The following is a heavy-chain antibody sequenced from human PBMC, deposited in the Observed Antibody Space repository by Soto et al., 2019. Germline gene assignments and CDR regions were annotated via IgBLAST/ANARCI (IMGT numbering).Heavy chain of an antibody. D-gene: IGHD5-12*01. V-gene: IGHV2-70*01. CDR3: ARIVRDGYNRGYYYGMDV. CDR2: IDWDDDK. CDR1: GFSLSTSGMC. J-gene: IGHJ6*02. Sequence: SGPTLVNPTQTLTLTCTFSGFSLSTSGMCVSWIRQPPGKALEWLALIDWDDDKYYSTSLKTRLTISKDTSKNQVVLTMTNMDPVDTATCYCARIVRDGYNRGYYYGMDVWGQGTTVTVSS.